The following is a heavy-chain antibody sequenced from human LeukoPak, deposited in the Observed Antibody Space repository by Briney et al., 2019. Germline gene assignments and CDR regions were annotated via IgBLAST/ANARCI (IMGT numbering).Heavy chain of an antibody. CDR3: ARDHGSMVRGVIGRSSDYYYHYYMDV. Sequence: PGGSLRLSCAASGFTFSRYEMNWVRQAPGKGLEWVSYISGSGTTIYYADSVKGRFTMSRDNAKNSVYLQMGSLRAEDTAVYYCARDHGSMVRGVIGRSSDYYYHYYMDVWGKGTTVTVSS. CDR2: ISGSGTTI. CDR1: GFTFSRYE. J-gene: IGHJ6*03. D-gene: IGHD3-10*01. V-gene: IGHV3-48*03.